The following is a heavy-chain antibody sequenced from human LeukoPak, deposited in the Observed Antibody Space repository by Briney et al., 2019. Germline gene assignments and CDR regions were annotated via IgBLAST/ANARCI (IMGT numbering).Heavy chain of an antibody. CDR2: ISSSGSTI. Sequence: GGSLRLSCSASGFTFSSYEMNWVRQAPGKGLEWVSYISSSGSTIYYADSVKGRFTISRDNAKNSLYLQMNSLRAEDTAVYYCAELGITTIGGVWGKGTTVTISS. CDR3: AELGITTIGGV. CDR1: GFTFSSYE. V-gene: IGHV3-48*03. J-gene: IGHJ6*04. D-gene: IGHD3-10*02.